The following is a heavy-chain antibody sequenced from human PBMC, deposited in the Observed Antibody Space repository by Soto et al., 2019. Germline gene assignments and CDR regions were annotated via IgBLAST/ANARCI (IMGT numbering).Heavy chain of an antibody. Sequence: SGATLGNPPQTLTLSCTFSGITLSPSGVGVGWISPPPGKALEWLARIYWKDNKHYSPSLKSRLTITKDTSKNQVVLTMTNMDPVDTATYYCAHAPFYDGGMDVWGQGTTVTVSS. V-gene: IGHV2-5*01. CDR2: IYWKDNK. D-gene: IGHD3-3*01. CDR3: AHAPFYDGGMDV. CDR1: GITLSPSGVG. J-gene: IGHJ6*02.